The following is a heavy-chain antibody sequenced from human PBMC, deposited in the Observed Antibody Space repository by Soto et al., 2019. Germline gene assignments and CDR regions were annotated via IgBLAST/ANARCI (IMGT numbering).Heavy chain of an antibody. J-gene: IGHJ6*04. D-gene: IGHD5-18*01. CDR1: GGSISSSNW. Sequence: SETLSLTCAVSGGSISSSNWWSWVRQPPGKGLEWIGEIYHSGSTNYNPSLKSRVTISVDKSKNQFSLKLSSVTAADRAVYYCGRDGFPQGGVGYSYGRYYYSGMGVWGKGTTVTVSS. V-gene: IGHV4-4*02. CDR2: IYHSGST. CDR3: GRDGFPQGGVGYSYGRYYYSGMGV.